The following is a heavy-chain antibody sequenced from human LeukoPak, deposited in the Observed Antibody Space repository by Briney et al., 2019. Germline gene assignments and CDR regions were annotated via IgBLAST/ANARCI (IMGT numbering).Heavy chain of an antibody. V-gene: IGHV3-9*01. CDR3: AKDMGNIVLKYGMDV. Sequence: GRSLRPSCAASGFTFDDYAMHWGRQAPGKGLELVSGISWNSGSIGYADSVKGRFTISRDNAKNSLYLQMNSLRAEDTALYYCAKDMGNIVLKYGMDVWGQGTTVTVSS. CDR2: ISWNSGSI. D-gene: IGHD2-8*01. J-gene: IGHJ6*02. CDR1: GFTFDDYA.